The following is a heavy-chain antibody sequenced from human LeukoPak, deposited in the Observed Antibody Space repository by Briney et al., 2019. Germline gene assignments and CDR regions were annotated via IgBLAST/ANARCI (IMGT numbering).Heavy chain of an antibody. CDR3: ARQEAAAVAWFDP. Sequence: SETLSLTCTVSGGSISNYYWSWIRQPPGKGLEWIGYIYDSWSTNYNPSLKSRVTISVDTSKNQFSLKLSSVTAADTAVYYCARQEAAAVAWFDPWGQGTLVTVSS. J-gene: IGHJ5*02. V-gene: IGHV4-59*08. CDR2: IYDSWST. CDR1: GGSISNYY. D-gene: IGHD6-25*01.